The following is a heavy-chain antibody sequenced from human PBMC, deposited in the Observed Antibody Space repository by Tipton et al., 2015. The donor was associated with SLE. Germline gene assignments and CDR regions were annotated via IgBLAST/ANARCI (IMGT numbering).Heavy chain of an antibody. Sequence: SLRLSCAASGFTFTDYAMSWVRQAPGKGPEWVSGISRRSGDHTYYADSVKGRFTISRDNSKNTLYLQMNSLRAEDTGVYYCARDLLTTTELGFDSWGQGTLVIVSS. CDR1: GFTFTDYA. V-gene: IGHV3-23*01. CDR2: ISRRSGDHT. J-gene: IGHJ4*02. D-gene: IGHD2/OR15-2a*01. CDR3: ARDLLTTTELGFDS.